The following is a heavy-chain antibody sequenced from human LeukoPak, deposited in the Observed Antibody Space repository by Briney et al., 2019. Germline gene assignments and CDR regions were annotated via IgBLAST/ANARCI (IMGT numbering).Heavy chain of an antibody. V-gene: IGHV4-30-2*01. CDR2: IYHSGST. CDR3: ARGAYDYVWGSYVAFDI. J-gene: IGHJ3*02. Sequence: SETLSLTCAVSGGSISSGGYSWSWIRQPPGKGLEWIGYIYHSGSTYYNPTLKSRVTISVDRSKNQFSLKLSSVTAADTAVYYCARGAYDYVWGSYVAFDIWGQGTMVTVSS. CDR1: GGSISSGGYS. D-gene: IGHD3-16*01.